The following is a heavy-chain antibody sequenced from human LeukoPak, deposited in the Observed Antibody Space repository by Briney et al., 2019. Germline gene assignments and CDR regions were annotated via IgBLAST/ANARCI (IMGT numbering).Heavy chain of an antibody. D-gene: IGHD1-20*01. CDR2: IYYSGST. CDR3: AGGKYNWNDVPWFDY. CDR1: GGSISSYY. V-gene: IGHV4-59*01. J-gene: IGHJ4*01. Sequence: SETLSLTCTVSGGSISSYYWSWIRQPPGKGLEWIGYIYYSGSTNYNPSLKSRVTISVDTSKNQFSLKLSSVTAADTAVYYCAGGKYNWNDVPWFDYWGQGTLVTVSS.